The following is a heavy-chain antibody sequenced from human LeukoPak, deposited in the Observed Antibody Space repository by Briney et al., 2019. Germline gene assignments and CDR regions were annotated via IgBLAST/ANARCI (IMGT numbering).Heavy chain of an antibody. D-gene: IGHD4-11*01. Sequence: PSETLSLTCTVSGGSISSYYWSWIRQPAGKGLEWIGRIYTSGSTNYNPSLKSRVTISVDRSKNQFSLKLSSVTAADTAVYYCARCSNYGDYFDYWGQGTLVTVSS. V-gene: IGHV4-4*07. CDR2: IYTSGST. CDR3: ARCSNYGDYFDY. J-gene: IGHJ4*02. CDR1: GGSISSYY.